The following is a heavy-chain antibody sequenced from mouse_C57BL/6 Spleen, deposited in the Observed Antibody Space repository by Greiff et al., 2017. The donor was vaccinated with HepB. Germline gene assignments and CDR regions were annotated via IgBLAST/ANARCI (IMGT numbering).Heavy chain of an antibody. CDR1: GYTFTSYW. CDR2: INPSNGGT. Sequence: VQLQQPGTELVKPGASVKLSCKASGYTFTSYWMHWVKQRPGQGLEWIGNINPSNGGTNYNEKFKSKATLTVDKSSSTAYMQLSSLTSEDSAVYYCAREGYDYEAWFAYWGKGTLVTVSA. D-gene: IGHD2-4*01. V-gene: IGHV1-53*01. CDR3: AREGYDYEAWFAY. J-gene: IGHJ3*01.